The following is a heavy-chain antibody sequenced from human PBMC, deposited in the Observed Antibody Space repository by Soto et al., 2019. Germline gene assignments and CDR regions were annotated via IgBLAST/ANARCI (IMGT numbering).Heavy chain of an antibody. CDR1: GFTFSSYS. CDR3: ARDAEANGLNTWFDH. J-gene: IGHJ5*02. D-gene: IGHD4-17*01. Sequence: QVQLVESGGGVVQPGRSLRISCAASGFTFSSYSMYWVRQAPGKGLEWVAVISSDGSITFYADSVKGRFTISRDNSDNTLSLQMNSLRVEDAAVYHCARDAEANGLNTWFDHCGPGTLVTVSS. V-gene: IGHV3-30-3*01. CDR2: ISSDGSIT.